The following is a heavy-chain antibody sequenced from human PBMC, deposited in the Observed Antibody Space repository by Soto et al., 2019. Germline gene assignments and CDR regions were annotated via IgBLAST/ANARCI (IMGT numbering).Heavy chain of an antibody. V-gene: IGHV1-18*04. CDR1: GDTFTSYG. Sequence: ASVKVSCKASGDTFTSYGISCVRQAPGQVLEWMGWISAYNGNTNYAQKLQGRVTMTTDTSTSTAYMELRSLRSDDTAVYYCARDLEGYCSGGSCYSSYYYYGMDVWGQGTTVTVSS. CDR3: ARDLEGYCSGGSCYSSYYYYGMDV. CDR2: ISAYNGNT. J-gene: IGHJ6*02. D-gene: IGHD2-15*01.